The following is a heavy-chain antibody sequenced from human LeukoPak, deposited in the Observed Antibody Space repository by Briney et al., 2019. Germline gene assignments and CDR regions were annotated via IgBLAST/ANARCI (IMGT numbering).Heavy chain of an antibody. CDR3: ARAAPYCGGDCYSSPFDY. CDR2: ISSSSSYI. Sequence: GGSLRLSCAASGFTFSGYSMNWVRQAPGKGLEWVSSISSSSSYIYYADSVKGRFTISRDNAKNSLYLQMNSLRAEDTAVYYCARAAPYCGGDCYSSPFDYWGQGTLVTVSP. CDR1: GFTFSGYS. D-gene: IGHD2-21*02. J-gene: IGHJ4*02. V-gene: IGHV3-21*01.